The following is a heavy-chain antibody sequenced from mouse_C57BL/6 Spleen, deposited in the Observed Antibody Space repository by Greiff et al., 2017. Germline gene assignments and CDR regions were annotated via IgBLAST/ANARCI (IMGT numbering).Heavy chain of an antibody. CDR3: ARGEDDGYFSWFAY. V-gene: IGHV5-15*01. CDR2: ISNLAYSI. Sequence: EVKLMESGGGLVQPGGSLKLSCAASGFTFSDYGMAWVRQAPRKGPEWVAFISNLAYSIYYADTVTGRFTISRENAKNTLYLEMSSLRSEDTAMYYCARGEDDGYFSWFAYWGQGTLVTVSA. D-gene: IGHD2-3*01. J-gene: IGHJ3*01. CDR1: GFTFSDYG.